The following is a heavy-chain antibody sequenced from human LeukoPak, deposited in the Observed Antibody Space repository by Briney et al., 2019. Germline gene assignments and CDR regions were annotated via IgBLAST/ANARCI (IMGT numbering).Heavy chain of an antibody. Sequence: GESLKISCKGSGYSFTHYWIGWVRQMPGKGLEWMGIIYPGDSDTRYSPSFQGQVTISADKSISTAYLQWSSLKASDTAMYYCARQAPLVRGEFDYWGQGTLVTVSS. CDR1: GYSFTHYW. D-gene: IGHD3-10*01. V-gene: IGHV5-51*01. J-gene: IGHJ4*02. CDR3: ARQAPLVRGEFDY. CDR2: IYPGDSDT.